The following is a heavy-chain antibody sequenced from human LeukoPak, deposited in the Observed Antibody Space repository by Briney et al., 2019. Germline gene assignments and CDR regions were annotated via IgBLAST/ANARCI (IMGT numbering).Heavy chain of an antibody. J-gene: IGHJ4*02. Sequence: QPSETLSLTCAVSGGSISSSNWWSWVRQPPGKGLEWIGEIYHSGSTNYNPSLKSRVTISVDTSKNQFSLKLSSVTAADTAVYYCARRGSAAFDYWGQGTLVTVSS. CDR1: GGSISSSNW. CDR2: IYHSGST. V-gene: IGHV4-4*02. CDR3: ARRGSAAFDY. D-gene: IGHD6-19*01.